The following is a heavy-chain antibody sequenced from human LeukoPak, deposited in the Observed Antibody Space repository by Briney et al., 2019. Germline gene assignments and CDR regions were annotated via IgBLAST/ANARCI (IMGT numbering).Heavy chain of an antibody. D-gene: IGHD5-24*01. Sequence: ASVKVSCKASGYTFTSYYMHWVRQAPGQGLEWMGIINPSGGSTSYAQKFRGRVTMTRDTSTSTVYMELSSLRSEDTAVYYCARDLLEYVEMATISSYGYWGQGTLVTVSS. V-gene: IGHV1-46*01. CDR1: GYTFTSYY. CDR2: INPSGGST. CDR3: ARDLLEYVEMATISSYGY. J-gene: IGHJ4*02.